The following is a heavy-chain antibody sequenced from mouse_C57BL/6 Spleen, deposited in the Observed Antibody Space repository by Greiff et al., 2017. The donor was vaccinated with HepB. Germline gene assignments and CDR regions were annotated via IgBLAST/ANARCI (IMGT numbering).Heavy chain of an antibody. CDR2: TYWDDDK. Sequence: QVTLKVSGPGLLQSSQTLSLTCSFSGFSLSTSGMGVSWIRHPSGMGLVWLEHTYWDDDKRDNPFLNSRLIISKDTSRNQVFLKITRADTAVTASYYCARVYYGSSYRYSYFDDWGTGTPVTVSS. D-gene: IGHD1-1*01. CDR1: GFSLSTSGMG. J-gene: IGHJ1*03. CDR3: ARVYYGSSYRYSYFDD. V-gene: IGHV8-12*01.